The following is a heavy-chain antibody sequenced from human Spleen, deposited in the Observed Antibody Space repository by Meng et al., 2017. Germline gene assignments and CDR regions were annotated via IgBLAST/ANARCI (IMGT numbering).Heavy chain of an antibody. CDR1: GGSISSGGYY. CDR2: IYYSGTT. CDR3: ARDGAGYGSGTNKWFDP. Sequence: LTESGPGLVKPSQTLSLTCTVSGGSISSGGYYWNWIRHHPGKGLEWIGYIYYSGTTYYNPSLKSRVTMSVETSKNQFSLKLSSVTAADTAVYFCARDGAGYGSGTNKWFDPWGQGTLVTVSS. V-gene: IGHV4-31*03. D-gene: IGHD3-10*01. J-gene: IGHJ5*02.